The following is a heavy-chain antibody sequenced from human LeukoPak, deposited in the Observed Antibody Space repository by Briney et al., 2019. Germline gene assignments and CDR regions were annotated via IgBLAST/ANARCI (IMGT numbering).Heavy chain of an antibody. J-gene: IGHJ4*02. D-gene: IGHD3-16*01. Sequence: PSETLSLTCTGSGGTIGTLYWSWIRQPPGKGLEWIGYIYYNGDTNYNPSLKRRVTISVDTSKNQFSLMVNSVTAADTAWYYGARGQHYYDTGGWGPGTLVTVSS. CDR1: GGTIGTLY. V-gene: IGHV4-59*11. CDR3: ARGQHYYDTGG. CDR2: IYYNGDT.